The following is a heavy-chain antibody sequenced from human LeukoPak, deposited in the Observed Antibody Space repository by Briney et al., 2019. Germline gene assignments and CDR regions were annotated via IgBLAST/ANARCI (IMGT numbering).Heavy chain of an antibody. D-gene: IGHD4-17*01. J-gene: IGHJ3*02. Sequence: ASVKASCKASGYTFTSYGISWVRQAPGQGLEWMGWISAYNGNTNYAQKLQGRVTMTTDTSTSTAYMELRSLRSDDTAVYYCARGETYGDYVDAFDIWGQGTMVTVSS. CDR2: ISAYNGNT. V-gene: IGHV1-18*01. CDR1: GYTFTSYG. CDR3: ARGETYGDYVDAFDI.